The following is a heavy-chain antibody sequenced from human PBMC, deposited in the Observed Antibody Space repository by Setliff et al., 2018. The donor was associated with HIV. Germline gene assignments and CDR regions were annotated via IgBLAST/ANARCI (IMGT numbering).Heavy chain of an antibody. CDR1: GFTFSAYA. D-gene: IGHD3-3*01. J-gene: IGHJ4*02. Sequence: GGSLRLSCAASGFTFSAYAMTWVRRAPGKGLEWVSATTSNGRTTDYAESVRGRFTLSRDNSRNTLYLHMTSLRAEDTAIYYCAKAWGSGYPSFESALMFDVWGQGTLVTVSS. CDR2: TTSNGRTT. CDR3: AKAWGSGYPSFESALMFDV. V-gene: IGHV3-23*01.